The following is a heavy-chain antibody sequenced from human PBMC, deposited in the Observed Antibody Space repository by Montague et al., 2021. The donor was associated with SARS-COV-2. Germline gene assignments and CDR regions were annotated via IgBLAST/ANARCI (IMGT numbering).Heavy chain of an antibody. CDR1: GFTFDDYA. V-gene: IGHV3-9*01. CDR3: AKLGSYTDY. CDR2: ISWNSGSV. D-gene: IGHD2-2*02. J-gene: IGHJ4*02. Sequence: PLSLSCAASGFTFDDYAMHWVRQAPGKGLEWVSGISWNSGSVGYADSVKGRFTISRDNAKNSLYLQMNSLRAEDTALYYCAKLGSYTDYWGQGTLVTVSS.